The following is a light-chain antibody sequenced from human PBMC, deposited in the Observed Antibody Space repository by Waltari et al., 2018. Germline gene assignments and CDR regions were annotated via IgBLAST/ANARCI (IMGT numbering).Light chain of an antibody. CDR2: QHN. J-gene: IGLJ2*01. CDR3: QAWDSSTGVI. Sequence: SYELTQPPSVSVSPGRTATLTCPGEKLGDKSASGYQQKPGPSPGLVIYQHNERPTGIPERFSGSNSGNTATLTISGTQAMDEADYYCQAWDSSTGVIFGGGTKLTVL. CDR1: KLGDKS. V-gene: IGLV3-1*01.